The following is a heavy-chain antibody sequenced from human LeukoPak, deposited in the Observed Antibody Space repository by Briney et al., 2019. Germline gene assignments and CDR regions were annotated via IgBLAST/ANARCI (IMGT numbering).Heavy chain of an antibody. CDR2: IIPILGIA. CDR1: GGTFSSYA. V-gene: IGHV1-69*04. Sequence: SVKVSCKASGGTFSSYAISWVRQAPGQGLEWMGRIIPILGIANYAQKFQGRVTITADESTSTAYMELSSLRSEDTAVYYCARDEYQLPQVYWGQGTPVTVSS. D-gene: IGHD2-2*01. J-gene: IGHJ4*02. CDR3: ARDEYQLPQVY.